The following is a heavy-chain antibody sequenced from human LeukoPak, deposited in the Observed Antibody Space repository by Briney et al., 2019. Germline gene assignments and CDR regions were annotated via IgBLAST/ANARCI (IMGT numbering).Heavy chain of an antibody. CDR2: IYYSGST. Sequence: PSETLSLTCTVSGGSISSYYWSWIRQPPGKGLEWIGYIYYSGSTNYNPSLKSRVTISVDTSKNQFSLKPSSVTAADTAVYHCAGVVVAAYHREYYFDYWGQGTLVTVSS. CDR1: GGSISSYY. V-gene: IGHV4-59*01. D-gene: IGHD2-15*01. CDR3: AGVVVAAYHREYYFDY. J-gene: IGHJ4*02.